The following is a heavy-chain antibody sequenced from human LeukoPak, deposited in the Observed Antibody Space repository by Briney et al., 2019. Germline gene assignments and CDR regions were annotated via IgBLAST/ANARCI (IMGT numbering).Heavy chain of an antibody. Sequence: GGSLRLSCAASGFTFSSYGMHWVRQAPGKGLEWVAFIRYDGSNKYYADSVKGRFTISRDNSKNTLYLQMNSLRAEDTAVYYCATLTPSSRPFDPWGQGTLVTVSS. V-gene: IGHV3-30*02. CDR3: ATLTPSSRPFDP. CDR1: GFTFSSYG. D-gene: IGHD6-13*01. J-gene: IGHJ5*02. CDR2: IRYDGSNK.